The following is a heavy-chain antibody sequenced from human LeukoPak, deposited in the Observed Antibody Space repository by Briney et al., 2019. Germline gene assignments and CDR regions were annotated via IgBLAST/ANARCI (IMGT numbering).Heavy chain of an antibody. CDR3: ARDRHGSKDY. D-gene: IGHD5-24*01. J-gene: IGHJ4*02. CDR1: GFTFSSYA. Sequence: GGSLRLSCAASGFTFSSYAINWVRQAPGKGLEWVAVISYDGSKKYYADSVKGRFTISRDNSKNTLYLQMNTLRAEDTAVYYCARDRHGSKDYWGQGTLVTVSS. CDR2: ISYDGSKK. V-gene: IGHV3-30-3*01.